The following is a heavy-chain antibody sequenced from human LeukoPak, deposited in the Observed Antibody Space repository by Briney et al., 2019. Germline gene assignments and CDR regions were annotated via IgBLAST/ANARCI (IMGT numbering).Heavy chain of an antibody. Sequence: ASVKVSCKASGYTFTSYGISWVRQALGQGLEWMGWISAYNGNTNYAQKLQGRVTMTTDTSTSTAYMELRSLRSDDTAVYYCARELVVVPSFDYWGQGTLVTVSS. D-gene: IGHD2-2*01. V-gene: IGHV1-18*01. J-gene: IGHJ4*02. CDR2: ISAYNGNT. CDR1: GYTFTSYG. CDR3: ARELVVVPSFDY.